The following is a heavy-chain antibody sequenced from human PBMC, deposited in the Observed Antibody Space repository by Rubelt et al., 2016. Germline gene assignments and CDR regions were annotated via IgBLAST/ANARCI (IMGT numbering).Heavy chain of an antibody. D-gene: IGHD3-16*01. CDR1: GYTFTSYA. Sequence: QVQLVQSGAEVKKPGASVKVSCKASGYTFTSYAMHWVRQAPGQRLEWMGWINAGNGNTKYSQKFQGRVTITRDTPASTAYMELSSLRSEDTAVYYCARKGYGYGMDVWGQGTTVTVSS. V-gene: IGHV1-3*01. CDR2: INAGNGNT. CDR3: ARKGYGYGMDV. J-gene: IGHJ6*02.